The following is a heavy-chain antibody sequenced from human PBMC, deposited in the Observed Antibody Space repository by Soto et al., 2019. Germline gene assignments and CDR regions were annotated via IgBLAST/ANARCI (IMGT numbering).Heavy chain of an antibody. CDR3: VRGLTGGFDP. J-gene: IGHJ5*02. CDR2: IGFAGDT. Sequence: GGSLRLSCVASGFIFSNFDMHWVRQTTEKGLEWVSGIGFAGDTNYSGSVKGRFTISRENAKNSLFLQMNSLRVGDTAVYYCVRGLTGGFDPWGQGTLVTVS. CDR1: GFIFSNFD. V-gene: IGHV3-13*01. D-gene: IGHD3-10*01.